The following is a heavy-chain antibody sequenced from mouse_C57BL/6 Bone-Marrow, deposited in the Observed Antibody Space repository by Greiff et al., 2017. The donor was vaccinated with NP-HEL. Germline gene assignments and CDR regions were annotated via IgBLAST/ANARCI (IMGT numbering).Heavy chain of an antibody. Sequence: QVQLQQPGAELVKPGASVKLSCKASGYTFTSYWMQWVKQRPGQGLEWIGEIDPSASYTTYNQKFKGKATLTVDTSSSTAYMQRSSLTSEDSAVYYCAREEQATAMDYWGQGTSVTVSS. V-gene: IGHV1-50*01. J-gene: IGHJ4*01. CDR3: AREEQATAMDY. D-gene: IGHD3-2*02. CDR1: GYTFTSYW. CDR2: IDPSASYT.